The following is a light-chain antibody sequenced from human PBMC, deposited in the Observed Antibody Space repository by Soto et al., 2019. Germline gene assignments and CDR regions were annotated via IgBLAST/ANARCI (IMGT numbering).Light chain of an antibody. V-gene: IGLV2-8*01. Sequence: QYFLTQPPSASGSPGQSVTISCTGTSSDIGAYNYVSWYQQHPGKVPKLIIHEVTQRPSGVPDRFSASKSGNTASLTVSGLQAEDEADYYCSSHGGADNFYVFGTGTKVTVL. CDR1: SSDIGAYNY. J-gene: IGLJ1*01. CDR3: SSHGGADNFYV. CDR2: EVT.